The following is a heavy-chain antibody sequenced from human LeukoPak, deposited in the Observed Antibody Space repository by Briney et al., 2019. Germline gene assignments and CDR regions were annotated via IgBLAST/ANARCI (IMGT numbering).Heavy chain of an antibody. D-gene: IGHD6-13*01. Sequence: GRSLRLSCAASGFTFSSYAMSWVRQAPGKGLEWVSAISGSGGSTYYADSVKGRFTISRDNSKNTLYLQMNSLRAEDTAVYYCARAGYSSSWYVGDYWGQGTLVTVSS. CDR3: ARAGYSSSWYVGDY. CDR2: ISGSGGST. V-gene: IGHV3-23*01. J-gene: IGHJ4*02. CDR1: GFTFSSYA.